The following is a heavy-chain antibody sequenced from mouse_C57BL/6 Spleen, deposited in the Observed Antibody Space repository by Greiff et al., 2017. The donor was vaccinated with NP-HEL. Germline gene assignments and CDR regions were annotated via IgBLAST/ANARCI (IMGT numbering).Heavy chain of an antibody. J-gene: IGHJ1*03. D-gene: IGHD1-1*01. V-gene: IGHV7-3*01. CDR1: GFTFTDYY. CDR2: IRNKANGYTT. Sequence: EVQLVESGGGLVQPGGSLSLSCAASGFTFTDYYMSWVRQPPGKALEWLGFIRNKANGYTTEYSASVKGRFTISRDNSQSILYLQMNALRAEDSATYYCARYTYYYGSSFWYFDVWGTGTTVTVSS. CDR3: ARYTYYYGSSFWYFDV.